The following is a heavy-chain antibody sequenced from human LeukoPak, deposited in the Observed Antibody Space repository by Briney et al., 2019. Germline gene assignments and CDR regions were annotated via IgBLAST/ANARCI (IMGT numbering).Heavy chain of an antibody. J-gene: IGHJ4*02. CDR3: AGAAITTSPGY. D-gene: IGHD3-3*01. CDR2: INPNSGGT. Sequence: ASVKVSCKASGYTFTGYYMHWVRLAPPQGLEWMGLINPNSGGTNYAQQFQGRVTMNRDTSISTAYMVPGRPRSDDTAVYYSAGAAITTSPGYWGQGTLLTLPS. V-gene: IGHV1-2*02. CDR1: GYTFTGYY.